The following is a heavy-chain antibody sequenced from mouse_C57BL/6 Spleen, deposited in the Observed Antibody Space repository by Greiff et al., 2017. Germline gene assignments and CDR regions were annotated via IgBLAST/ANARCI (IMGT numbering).Heavy chain of an antibody. CDR2: IWSDGST. D-gene: IGHD2-4*01. CDR3: ARHGDDYDGAWCAY. J-gene: IGHJ3*01. Sequence: QVQLKESGPGLVAPSQSLSITCTVSGFSLTSYGVHWVRQPPGKGLEWLVVIWSDGSTTYNSALKSRLSISKDNSKSQVFLKMNSLQTDDTAMYYCARHGDDYDGAWCAYWGQGTLVTVSA. V-gene: IGHV2-6-1*01. CDR1: GFSLTSYG.